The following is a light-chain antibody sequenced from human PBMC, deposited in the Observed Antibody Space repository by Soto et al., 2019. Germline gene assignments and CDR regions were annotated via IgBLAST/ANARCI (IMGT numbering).Light chain of an antibody. J-gene: IGKJ1*01. CDR2: DAS. CDR3: QQRSNWPWT. Sequence: EIVLTQSPATLSLSPGERATLSCRASQRISGYLGWYHQKPGQAPRLLIYDASNRATGIPVRFSGSGSGTDYTLTITNLEPEDFAIYYCQQRSNWPWTFGQGTKVDIK. CDR1: QRISGY. V-gene: IGKV3-11*01.